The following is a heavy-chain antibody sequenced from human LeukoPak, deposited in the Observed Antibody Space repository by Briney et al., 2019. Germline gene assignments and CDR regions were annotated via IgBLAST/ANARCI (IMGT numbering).Heavy chain of an antibody. D-gene: IGHD6-19*01. Sequence: SQTLSLTCAISGDSVSSNSAAWNWIRQSPSRGLEWLGRTYYRSKWYNDYAVSVKSRITINPDTSKNQFSLQLNSVTPEDTAVYYCARGKRIAVAGHYYYYGMDVWGKGTTATVSS. V-gene: IGHV6-1*01. CDR3: ARGKRIAVAGHYYYYGMDV. J-gene: IGHJ6*04. CDR1: GDSVSSNSAA. CDR2: TYYRSKWYN.